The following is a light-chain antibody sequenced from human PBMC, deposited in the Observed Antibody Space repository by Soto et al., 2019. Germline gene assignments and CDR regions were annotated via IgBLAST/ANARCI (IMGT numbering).Light chain of an antibody. CDR2: SNN. J-gene: IGLJ1*01. CDR1: SSNIGAGYD. CDR3: QAFDKSLSGLYV. V-gene: IGLV1-40*01. Sequence: QSVLTQPPSVSGAPGQRVTISCTGSSSNIGAGYDVHWYQQLPGTAPKLLIYSNNNRPSGVPDRFSASKSGTSASLAITGLQAEDEADYYCQAFDKSLSGLYVFGTGTKVTVL.